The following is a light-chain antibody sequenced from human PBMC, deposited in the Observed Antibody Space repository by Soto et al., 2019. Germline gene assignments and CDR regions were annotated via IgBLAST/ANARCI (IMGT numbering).Light chain of an antibody. J-gene: IGKJ5*01. CDR2: GAS. Sequence: EIVLAHSPGTLSLSPGERATLSCRASQSVSSSYLAWYQQKPGQPPRLLIYGASSRATGIPDRFSGSGSGTDFTLTISRLEPEDFAVFYCQHYDSLPITFGQGTRLENK. V-gene: IGKV3-20*01. CDR3: QHYDSLPIT. CDR1: QSVSSSY.